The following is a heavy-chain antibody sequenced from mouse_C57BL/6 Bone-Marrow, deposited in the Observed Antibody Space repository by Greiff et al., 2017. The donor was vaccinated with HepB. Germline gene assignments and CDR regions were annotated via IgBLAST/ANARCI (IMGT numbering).Heavy chain of an antibody. CDR3: ARGDYYSKFAY. Sequence: VQLQESGAELVKPGASVKMSCKASGYTFTSYWITWVKQRPGQGLEWIGDIYPGSGSTNYNEKFKSKATLTVDTSSSTAYMQLSSLTSEDSAVYYCARGDYYSKFAYWGQGTLVTVSA. D-gene: IGHD2-5*01. V-gene: IGHV1-55*01. CDR2: IYPGSGST. CDR1: GYTFTSYW. J-gene: IGHJ3*01.